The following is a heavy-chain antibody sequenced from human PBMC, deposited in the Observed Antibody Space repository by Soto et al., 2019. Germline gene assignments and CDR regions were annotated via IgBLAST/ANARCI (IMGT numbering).Heavy chain of an antibody. J-gene: IGHJ6*02. Sequence: EVQLLQSGGGLVRPGGSLTLSCEASGSSIATYPMNWVRQAPGKGLEWVATASGSGRRTYYADSVKGRFTISRDNSQNTLLLQMSDLRAEYTAVYFCAKDQEFGSRSYEAGMDVWGQGTTVVVSS. D-gene: IGHD3-10*01. CDR2: ASGSGRRT. V-gene: IGHV3-23*01. CDR3: AKDQEFGSRSYEAGMDV. CDR1: GSSIATYP.